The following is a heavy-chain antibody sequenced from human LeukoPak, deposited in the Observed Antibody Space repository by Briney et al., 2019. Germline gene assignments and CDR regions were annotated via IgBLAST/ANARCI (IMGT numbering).Heavy chain of an antibody. D-gene: IGHD3-3*01. CDR3: ARDKVDDFWSGYHYGMDV. CDR2: INPNSGGT. Sequence: GASVKVSCKASGYTFTGYYMHWVRQAPGQGLERMGWINPNSGGTNYAQKFQGRVTMTRDTSISTAYMELSRLRSDDTAVYYCARDKVDDFWSGYHYGMDVWGQGTTVTVSS. CDR1: GYTFTGYY. V-gene: IGHV1-2*02. J-gene: IGHJ6*02.